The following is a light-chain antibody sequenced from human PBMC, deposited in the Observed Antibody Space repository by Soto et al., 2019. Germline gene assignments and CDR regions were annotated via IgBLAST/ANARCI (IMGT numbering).Light chain of an antibody. V-gene: IGKV3-20*01. J-gene: IGKJ4*01. Sequence: EIVLTQSPGTLSLSPGERATLSCRASQTVSSSYLAWYQQKPGQAPRLLIYGASSRATGIPDRFSGSESGTDFTLTISSLEPEDFAVFYCHQGDTSPFTFGGGTKVEIK. CDR2: GAS. CDR1: QTVSSSY. CDR3: HQGDTSPFT.